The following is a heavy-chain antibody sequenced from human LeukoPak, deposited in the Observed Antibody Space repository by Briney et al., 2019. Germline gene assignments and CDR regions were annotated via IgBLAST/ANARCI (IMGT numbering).Heavy chain of an antibody. CDR2: ISSSSSYI. CDR1: GFTFSSYW. CDR3: AKDLLRWAFDY. V-gene: IGHV3-21*04. D-gene: IGHD2-15*01. J-gene: IGHJ4*02. Sequence: GGSLRLSCAASGFTFSSYWMSWVRQAPGKGLEWVSSISSSSSYIYYADSVRGRFTISRDNAKNSLYLQMNSLRAEDTAVYYCAKDLLRWAFDYWGQGTLVTVSS.